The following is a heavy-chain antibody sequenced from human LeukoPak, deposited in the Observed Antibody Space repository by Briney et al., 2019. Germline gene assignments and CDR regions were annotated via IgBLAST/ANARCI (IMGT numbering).Heavy chain of an antibody. D-gene: IGHD5-18*01. V-gene: IGHV5-51*01. CDR3: ARRRYSYGPYYFDY. CDR2: IYPGDSDT. Sequence: GESLKISRKGSGYSFTSYWNGWVRQIPGKGLEWMGIIYPGDSDTRYSPSFQGQVTISADKSISTAYLQWSSLKASDTAMYYCARRRYSYGPYYFDYWGQGTLATVSS. CDR1: GYSFTSYW. J-gene: IGHJ4*02.